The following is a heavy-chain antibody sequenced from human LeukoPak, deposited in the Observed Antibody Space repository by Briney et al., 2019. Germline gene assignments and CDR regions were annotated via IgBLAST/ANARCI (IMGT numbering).Heavy chain of an antibody. Sequence: SETLSLTCTVSGGSMSRKYWSWIRQPAGKGLEWIGRVHTSGTKYYNPSLQSRVTMSLDRSRSQFSLSLASVTAADTAVYYCARGMVRTLPTAFDIWGQGTMVTVSS. CDR3: ARGMVRTLPTAFDI. V-gene: IGHV4-4*07. D-gene: IGHD3-10*01. J-gene: IGHJ3*02. CDR2: VHTSGTK. CDR1: GGSMSRKY.